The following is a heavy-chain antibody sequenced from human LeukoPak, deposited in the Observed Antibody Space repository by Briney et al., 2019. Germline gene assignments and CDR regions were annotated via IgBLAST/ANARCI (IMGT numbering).Heavy chain of an antibody. CDR2: IYYSGST. D-gene: IGHD6-19*01. J-gene: IGHJ3*02. V-gene: IGHV4-59*01. CDR3: ARPAQSPGYSSGWYSFFAFDI. Sequence: PSETLSLTCTVSGGSISSYYWSWIRQPPGKGLEWIGYIYYSGSTNYNPSLKSRVTITVDTSKNQFSLKLSSVTAADTAMYYCARPAQSPGYSSGWYSFFAFDIWGQGTMVTVSS. CDR1: GGSISSYY.